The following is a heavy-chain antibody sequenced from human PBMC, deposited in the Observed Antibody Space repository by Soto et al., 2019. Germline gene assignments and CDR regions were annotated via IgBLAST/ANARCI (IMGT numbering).Heavy chain of an antibody. Sequence: GGSLRLSCAASGFTFSSYAMSWVRQAPGKGLEWVSAISGSGGSTYYADSVKGRFTISRDNSKNTLYLQMNSLRAEDTAVYYYAKHLGTGGYYYYYGMDVWGQGTTVTVSS. J-gene: IGHJ6*02. CDR1: GFTFSSYA. D-gene: IGHD7-27*01. V-gene: IGHV3-23*01. CDR2: ISGSGGST. CDR3: AKHLGTGGYYYYYGMDV.